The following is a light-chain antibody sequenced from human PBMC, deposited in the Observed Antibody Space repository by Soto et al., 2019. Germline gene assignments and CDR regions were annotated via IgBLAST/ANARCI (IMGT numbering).Light chain of an antibody. V-gene: IGKV1-5*03. CDR3: QQYKTYWT. CDR2: KAS. CDR1: QSVSSW. J-gene: IGKJ1*01. Sequence: DIQMTHSPSTLSASVGDRVTITCRASQSVSSWVAWYQQKSGKAPKLLIYKASSLETGVPSRFSGSGSGTEFTLTISSLQPDDTATYYCQQYKTYWTFGQGSKVE.